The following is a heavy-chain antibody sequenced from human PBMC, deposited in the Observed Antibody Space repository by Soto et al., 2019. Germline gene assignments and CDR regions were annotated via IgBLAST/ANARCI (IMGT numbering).Heavy chain of an antibody. CDR1: GYTFTGYY. D-gene: IGHD3-22*01. Sequence: GASVKVSCKASGYTFTGYYMHWVRQAPRQGLEWMGWINPNSGGTNYAQKFQGWVTMTRDTSISTAYMELSRLRSDDTAVYYCARYYYDSSGYPYYYYGMDVWGQGTTVTVSS. CDR3: ARYYYDSSGYPYYYYGMDV. V-gene: IGHV1-2*04. CDR2: INPNSGGT. J-gene: IGHJ6*02.